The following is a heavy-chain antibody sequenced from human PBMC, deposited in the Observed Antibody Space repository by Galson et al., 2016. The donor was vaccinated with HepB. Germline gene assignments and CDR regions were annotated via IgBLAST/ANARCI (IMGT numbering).Heavy chain of an antibody. Sequence: SLRLSCADSGFTFSNYWMFWVRQGPGKGPMWVSRINQDGSVTHYADSVRGRFSISRDNSKNTLYRQMSSLRDEDTAVYYCARDIERIGSRWFDPWGQGTLVTVSS. J-gene: IGHJ5*02. CDR3: ARDIERIGSRWFDP. CDR2: INQDGSVT. CDR1: GFTFSNYW. D-gene: IGHD6-13*01. V-gene: IGHV3-74*01.